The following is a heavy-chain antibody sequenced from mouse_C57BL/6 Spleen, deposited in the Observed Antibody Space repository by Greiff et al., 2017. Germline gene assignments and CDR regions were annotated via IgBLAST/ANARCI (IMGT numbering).Heavy chain of an antibody. CDR3: ARDRDYYGSSYGWYFDV. Sequence: EVQLQESGPGLVKPSQSLSLTCSVTGYSIPSGYYWNWIRQFPGNKLEWMGYISYDGSNNYNPSLKNRISITRDTSKNQFFLKLNSVTTEDTATYYCARDRDYYGSSYGWYFDVWGTGTTVTVSS. CDR1: GYSIPSGYY. D-gene: IGHD1-1*01. V-gene: IGHV3-6*01. CDR2: ISYDGSN. J-gene: IGHJ1*03.